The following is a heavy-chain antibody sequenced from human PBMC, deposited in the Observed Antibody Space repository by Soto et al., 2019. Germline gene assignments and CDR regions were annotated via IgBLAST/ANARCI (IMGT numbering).Heavy chain of an antibody. J-gene: IGHJ6*02. CDR2: INPSGGST. CDR3: ARDGVVLAPMDV. V-gene: IGHV1-46*01. Sequence: ASVKVSCKASGYTFTSYYVHWVRQAPGQGLEWMGIINPSGGSTSYAQKFQGRVTMTRDTSTSTVYMELSSLRSEDTAVYYCARDGVVLAPMDVWGQGTTVTVSS. CDR1: GYTFTSYY. D-gene: IGHD3-3*02.